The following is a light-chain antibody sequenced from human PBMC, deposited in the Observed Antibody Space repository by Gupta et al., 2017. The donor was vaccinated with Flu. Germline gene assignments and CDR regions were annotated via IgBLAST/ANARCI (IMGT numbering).Light chain of an antibody. CDR3: QQDNNLPS. CDR1: QSVSNN. J-gene: IGKJ4*01. V-gene: IGKV3-15*01. CDR2: GAS. Sequence: YPATLSVSPGERATLSCRASQSVSNNLAWYQQKPGQAPRLLIYGASTRATGIPARFSGSGSGTEFTLTISSLQSEDFAVYYWQQDNNLPSFGGGTKVEIK.